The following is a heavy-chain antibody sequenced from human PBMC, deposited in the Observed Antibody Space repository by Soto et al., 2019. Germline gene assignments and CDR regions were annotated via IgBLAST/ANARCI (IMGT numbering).Heavy chain of an antibody. CDR2: INAGNGNT. CDR3: ARYRYNWNYQYNWFGP. D-gene: IGHD1-7*01. CDR1: GYTFTSYA. V-gene: IGHV1-3*01. Sequence: ASVKVSCKASGYTFTSYAMHWVRQAPGQRLEWMGWINAGNGNTKYSQKFQGRVTITRDTSASTAYMELSSLRSEDTAVYYCARYRYNWNYQYNWFGPWGQGTLVTVSS. J-gene: IGHJ5*02.